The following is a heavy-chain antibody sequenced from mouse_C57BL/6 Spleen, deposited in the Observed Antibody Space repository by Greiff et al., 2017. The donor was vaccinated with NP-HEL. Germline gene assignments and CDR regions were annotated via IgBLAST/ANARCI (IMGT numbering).Heavy chain of an antibody. CDR1: GYTFTSYW. CDR2: IDPSDSYT. Sequence: VQLQQPGAELVKPGASVKLSCKASGYTFTSYWMQWVKQRPGQGLEWIGEIDPSDSYTNYNQKFKGKATLTVDTSSSTAYMQLSSLTSEDSAVYYCARGERYFDYWGQGTTLTVSS. V-gene: IGHV1-50*01. J-gene: IGHJ2*01. CDR3: ARGERYFDY.